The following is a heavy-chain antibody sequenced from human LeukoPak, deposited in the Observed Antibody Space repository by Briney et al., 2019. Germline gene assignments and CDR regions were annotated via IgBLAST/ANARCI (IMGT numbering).Heavy chain of an antibody. CDR3: ARNPVTTKYFDY. D-gene: IGHD4-17*01. Sequence: ASVKVSCKASGYTFTSYYMHWVRQAPGQGLEWMGIINPSGGSTRYAQKFQGRVTMTRDTSTSTVYMELSSLRSEDTAAYYCARNPVTTKYFDYWGQGTLVTVSS. J-gene: IGHJ4*02. CDR2: INPSGGST. V-gene: IGHV1-46*01. CDR1: GYTFTSYY.